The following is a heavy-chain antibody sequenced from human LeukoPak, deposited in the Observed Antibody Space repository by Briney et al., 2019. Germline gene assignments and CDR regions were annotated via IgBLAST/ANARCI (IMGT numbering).Heavy chain of an antibody. CDR3: ARPGTSWAFDY. CDR1: GFTFSDYY. J-gene: IGHJ4*02. V-gene: IGHV3-7*03. CDR2: IKEAGSEK. D-gene: IGHD6-13*01. Sequence: GGSLRLSCAASGFTFSDYYMSWIRQAPGKGLEWVASIKEAGSEKTYVDSVKGRFTISRDNAKNSLYLQMNSLRAEDTAVYYCARPGTSWAFDYWGQGTLVTVSS.